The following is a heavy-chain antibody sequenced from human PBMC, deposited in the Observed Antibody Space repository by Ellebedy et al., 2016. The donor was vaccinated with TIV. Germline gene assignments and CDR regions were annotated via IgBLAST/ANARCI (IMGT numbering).Heavy chain of an antibody. CDR3: ARVLRATSGMDV. CDR2: IDPRSTAT. J-gene: IGHJ6*02. V-gene: IGHV1-2*02. Sequence: ASVKVSCKASGYTFTANYIHWARQAPGQGLEWMGWIDPRSTATNYAQKFQGRVTMTRDTSVNTAYMELSRLQSDDTAMYYCARVLRATSGMDVWGQGTTVTVS. D-gene: IGHD4/OR15-4a*01. CDR1: GYTFTANY.